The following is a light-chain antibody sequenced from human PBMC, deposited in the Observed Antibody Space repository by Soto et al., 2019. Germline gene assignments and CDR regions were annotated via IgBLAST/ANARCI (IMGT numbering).Light chain of an antibody. V-gene: IGLV2-11*01. CDR1: SSDVGGYNY. CDR3: CSYAGSYTPFYF. Sequence: QSALTQPRSVSGSPGQSVTISCTGTSSDVGGYNYVSWYQQHPGKAPKLMIYDVSKRPSGVPDRFSGSKSGNTASLTISGLQAEDEADYYCCSYAGSYTPFYFFGTGTKLTVL. J-gene: IGLJ1*01. CDR2: DVS.